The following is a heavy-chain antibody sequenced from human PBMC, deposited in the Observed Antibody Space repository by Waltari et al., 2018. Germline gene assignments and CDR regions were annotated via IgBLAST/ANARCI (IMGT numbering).Heavy chain of an antibody. V-gene: IGHV4-59*01. CDR2: IYYSGST. Sequence: QVQLQESGPGLVKPSETLSLTCTVSGGFISSYYWSWIRQPPGKGLEWIGYIYYSGSTNYNPSPKSRVTISVDTSKNQFSLKLSSVTAADTAVYYCARDDGGKVDYWGQGTLVTVSS. CDR3: ARDDGGKVDY. J-gene: IGHJ4*02. D-gene: IGHD2-15*01. CDR1: GGFISSYY.